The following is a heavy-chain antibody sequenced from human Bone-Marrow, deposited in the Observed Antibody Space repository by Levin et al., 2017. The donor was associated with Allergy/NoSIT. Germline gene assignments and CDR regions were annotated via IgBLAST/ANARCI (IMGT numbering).Heavy chain of an antibody. CDR1: GGSISSSSYY. V-gene: IGHV4-39*01. D-gene: IGHD3-22*01. CDR3: ARLGNYYYDSRVGY. Sequence: SETLSLTCTVSGGSISSSSYYWGWIRQPPGKGLEWIGSIYYSGSTYYNPSLKSRVTISVDTSKNQFSLKLSSVTAADTAVYYCARLGNYYYDSRVGYWGQGTLVTVSS. J-gene: IGHJ4*02. CDR2: IYYSGST.